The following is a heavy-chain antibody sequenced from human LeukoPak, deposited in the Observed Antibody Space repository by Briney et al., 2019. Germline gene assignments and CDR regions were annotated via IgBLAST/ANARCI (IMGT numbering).Heavy chain of an antibody. Sequence: GASVKVSCKASGGTFSSYTISWVRQAPGQGLEWMGRIIPILGIANYAQKFQGRVTITPDKSTSTAYIELSSLRSEDTAVYYCARDMYSSGWPTLFDYWGQGTLVTVSS. V-gene: IGHV1-69*04. CDR3: ARDMYSSGWPTLFDY. CDR1: GGTFSSYT. CDR2: IIPILGIA. J-gene: IGHJ4*02. D-gene: IGHD6-19*01.